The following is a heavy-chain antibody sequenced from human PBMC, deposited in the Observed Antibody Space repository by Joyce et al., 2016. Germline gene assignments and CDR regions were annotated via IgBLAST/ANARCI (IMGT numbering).Heavy chain of an antibody. Sequence: QVQLVESGGGMVQPGRSLRLSCAASGLTLSNYGVHWVRQAPGKGLEWVAVISYDGIYKKYADSVKGRFTMSRDNSKNTVFLEMNSLRTEDTAVYYCAKILTATYSSGWFIDYWGQGTLVTVSS. D-gene: IGHD6-25*01. CDR2: ISYDGIYK. V-gene: IGHV3-30*18. J-gene: IGHJ4*02. CDR1: GLTLSNYG. CDR3: AKILTATYSSGWFIDY.